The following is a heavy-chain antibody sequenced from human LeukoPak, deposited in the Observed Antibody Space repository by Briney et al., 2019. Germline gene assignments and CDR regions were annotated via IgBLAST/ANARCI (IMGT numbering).Heavy chain of an antibody. CDR2: INHSGST. D-gene: IGHD1-20*01. J-gene: IGHJ4*02. CDR1: GFTFNIYA. CDR3: ARDRNWNFDY. V-gene: IGHV4-34*01. Sequence: GSLRLSCAASGFTFNIYAMSWIRQPPGKGLEWIGEINHSGSTNYNPSLKSRVTISVDTSKNQFSLKLSSVTAADTAVYYCARDRNWNFDYWGQGTLVTVSS.